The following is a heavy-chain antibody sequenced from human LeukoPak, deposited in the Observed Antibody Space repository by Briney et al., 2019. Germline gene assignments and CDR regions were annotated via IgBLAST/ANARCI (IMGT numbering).Heavy chain of an antibody. D-gene: IGHD6-19*01. J-gene: IGHJ4*02. CDR1: GYTFTGYY. CDR2: INPNSGGT. V-gene: IGHV1-2*02. CDR3: ARYPRDPGIAVPLDY. Sequence: ASVKVSCKPSGYTFTGYYMHWVRQAPGQGLGWMGWINPNSGGTNYAQKFQGRVTMTRDTSISTAYMELSRLRSDDTAVYYCARYPRDPGIAVPLDYWGQGTLVTVSS.